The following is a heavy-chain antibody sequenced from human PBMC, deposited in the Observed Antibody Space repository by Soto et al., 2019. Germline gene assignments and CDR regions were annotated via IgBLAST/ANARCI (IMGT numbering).Heavy chain of an antibody. D-gene: IGHD3-9*01. V-gene: IGHV4-31*03. CDR3: ARGVRFFDWLDLFDY. Sequence: QVQLQESGPGLVKPSQTLSLTCTVSGGYISRGGYYWSWIRQHPGKGLEWIGNIYYSGSTYSNPSLKSRITISVDTSKNQLSLKLSSVTAADTALYYCARGVRFFDWLDLFDYWGQGTPVTVSS. J-gene: IGHJ4*02. CDR1: GGYISRGGYY. CDR2: IYYSGST.